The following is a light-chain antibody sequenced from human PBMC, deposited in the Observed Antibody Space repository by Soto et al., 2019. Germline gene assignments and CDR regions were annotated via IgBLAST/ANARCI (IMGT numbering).Light chain of an antibody. V-gene: IGKV1-6*01. CDR2: AAS. CDR1: QGIGSD. J-gene: IGKJ5*01. Sequence: AIQMTPSPSSLSASVGDRVTITCRASQGIGSDLGWYQQKPGNAPKLLIYAASSLQSGVPSRFSGSGSGTDFTLTISSLQPEDVATYYCLQDYNCPITFGQGTRLEIK. CDR3: LQDYNCPIT.